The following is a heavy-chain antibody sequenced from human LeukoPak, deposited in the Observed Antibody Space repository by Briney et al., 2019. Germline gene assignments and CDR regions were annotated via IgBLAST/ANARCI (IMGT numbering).Heavy chain of an antibody. CDR2: ISSSGTTI. V-gene: IGHV3-48*03. D-gene: IGHD3-10*01. Sequence: GGSLRLSSAASGFNFSSYEMNWVRRAAGKGLEWVSYISSSGTTIYYADSVKGRFTISRDNAKNSLYLQMNSLRAEDTAVYYFAREFGWLPTTEDAFDIWGQGTMVTVSS. CDR3: AREFGWLPTTEDAFDI. CDR1: GFNFSSYE. J-gene: IGHJ3*02.